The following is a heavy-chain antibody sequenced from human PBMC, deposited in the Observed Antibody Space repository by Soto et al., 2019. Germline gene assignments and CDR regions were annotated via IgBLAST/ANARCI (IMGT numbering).Heavy chain of an antibody. J-gene: IGHJ6*02. CDR3: VKDLARTTLLRSYYHYGMDV. CDR1: GFTFSLYA. Sequence: EVQLAESGGGLVQPGGSLRLSCSVSGFTFSLYAAHWVRQAPGKGLEYVSGISSNGDSTYYADSVRGRFTISRDNSKNTLSLPMTSLRGEDTAVYFCVKDLARTTLLRSYYHYGMDVWGQGTTVTVSS. D-gene: IGHD4-17*01. CDR2: ISSNGDST. V-gene: IGHV3-64D*06.